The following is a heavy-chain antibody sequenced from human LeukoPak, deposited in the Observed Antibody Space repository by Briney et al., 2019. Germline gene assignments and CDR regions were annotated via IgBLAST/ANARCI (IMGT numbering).Heavy chain of an antibody. CDR2: IIPSCGTA. Sequence: SVKVSCKASVGTFSSYAISWVRQAPGQGREWMGGIIPSCGTANYAQKYQGRVTITADESTSRAYMELSSLRSEDTAVYYCAREIFYGSGSYGYWGQGALVTVSS. J-gene: IGHJ4*02. D-gene: IGHD3-10*01. V-gene: IGHV1-69*13. CDR1: VGTFSSYA. CDR3: AREIFYGSGSYGY.